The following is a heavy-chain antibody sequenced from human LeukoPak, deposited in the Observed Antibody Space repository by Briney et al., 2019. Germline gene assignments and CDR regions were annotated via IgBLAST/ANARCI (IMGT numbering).Heavy chain of an antibody. CDR3: AREVLEQPFDY. CDR2: IIPILGIA. CDR1: GGTFSSYA. D-gene: IGHD4/OR15-4a*01. J-gene: IGHJ4*02. Sequence: ASVKVSCKASGGTFSSYAISWVRQAPGQGLEWMGRIIPILGIANYAQKFQGRVTITADKSTSTAYMELSSLRSEDTAVYYCAREVLEQPFDYWGQGTLVTVSS. V-gene: IGHV1-69*04.